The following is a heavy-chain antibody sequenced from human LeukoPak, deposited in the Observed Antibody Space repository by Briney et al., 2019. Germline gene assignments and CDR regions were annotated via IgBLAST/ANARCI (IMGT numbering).Heavy chain of an antibody. CDR3: ASLNGGFHLPFDY. J-gene: IGHJ4*02. CDR2: IYHSGST. V-gene: IGHV4-38-2*01. CDR1: GYSISSGYY. Sequence: SETLSLTCAVSGYSISSGYYWGWIRHPPGRGLEGIGRIYHSGSTYYNPFLKSRVTISLDTSKNQFSLKLSSVTAADTAVYYCASLNGGFHLPFDYWGQGTLVTVSS. D-gene: IGHD3-16*01.